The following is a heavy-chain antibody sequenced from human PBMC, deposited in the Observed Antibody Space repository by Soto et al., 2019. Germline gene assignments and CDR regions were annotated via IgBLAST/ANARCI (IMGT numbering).Heavy chain of an antibody. CDR3: ASEVAVAGPKPLY. J-gene: IGHJ4*02. D-gene: IGHD6-19*01. CDR2: IKQDGSEK. Sequence: GGSLRLSCAASGFTFSSYWMSWVRQAPGKGLEWVANIKQDGSEKYYVDSVKGRFTISRDNAKNSLYLQMNSLRAEDTAVYYCASEVAVAGPKPLYWGQGTLVTV. V-gene: IGHV3-7*01. CDR1: GFTFSSYW.